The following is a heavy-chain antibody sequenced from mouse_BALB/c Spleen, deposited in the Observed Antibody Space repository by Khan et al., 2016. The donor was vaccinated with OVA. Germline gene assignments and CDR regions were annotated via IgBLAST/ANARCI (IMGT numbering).Heavy chain of an antibody. D-gene: IGHD1-1*01. CDR2: INPSTGYT. CDR1: GYTFINYW. CDR3: ARRDLRWDFDY. Sequence: QVQLKQSGAELAKPGASVKMSCKASGYTFINYWILWVKQRPGQGLEWIGYINPSTGYTEYNQNFKDKATLTADKSSSTASLQLSSLTSEDSAVYYCARRDLRWDFDYWGQGTTLTVSA. V-gene: IGHV1-7*01. J-gene: IGHJ2*01.